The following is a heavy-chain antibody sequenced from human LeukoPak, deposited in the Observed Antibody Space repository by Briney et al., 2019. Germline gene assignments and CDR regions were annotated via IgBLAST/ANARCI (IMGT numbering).Heavy chain of an antibody. V-gene: IGHV4-31*03. CDR2: IYYSGST. Sequence: SETLSLTCTVSGGSISSGGYYWSWIRQHPGKGLEWIGYIYYSGSTYYNPSLKSRVTISVDTSKNQFSLKLSSVTAADTAVYYCARGYRRYSSAGGAPYWYFDLWGRGTLVTVSS. CDR1: GGSISSGGYY. CDR3: ARGYRRYSSAGGAPYWYFDL. D-gene: IGHD6-19*01. J-gene: IGHJ2*01.